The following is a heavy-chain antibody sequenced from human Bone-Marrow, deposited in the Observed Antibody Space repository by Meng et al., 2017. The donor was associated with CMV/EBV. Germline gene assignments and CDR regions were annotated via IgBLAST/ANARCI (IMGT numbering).Heavy chain of an antibody. CDR2: VNPNSGNT. CDR1: GYTFTSYD. D-gene: IGHD3-3*01. V-gene: IGHV1-8*02. J-gene: IGHJ4*02. Sequence: ASVKVSCKASGYTFTSYDINWVRQATGQGLEWMGWVNPNSGNTGYAQKFQGRVTMTRNTSISTAYMELSSLRSEDTVVYYCVRDVVRITIFGVVIGSGYFDYWGQGTLVTFYS. CDR3: VRDVVRITIFGVVIGSGYFDY.